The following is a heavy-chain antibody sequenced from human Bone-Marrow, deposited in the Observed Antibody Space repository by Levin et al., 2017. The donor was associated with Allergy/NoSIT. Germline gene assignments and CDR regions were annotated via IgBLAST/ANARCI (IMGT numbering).Heavy chain of an antibody. CDR1: GGSISSSSYY. J-gene: IGHJ6*02. Sequence: SETLSLTCTVSGGSISSSSYYWGWIRQPPGKGLEWIVTIYYSGSTYYNPSLKSRVTISIDMSKNQLSLKLSSVTAADTAVYYCAREVAYDGPSDYSGMDVWGQGATVTVSS. D-gene: IGHD5-12*01. CDR2: IYYSGST. V-gene: IGHV4-39*07. CDR3: AREVAYDGPSDYSGMDV.